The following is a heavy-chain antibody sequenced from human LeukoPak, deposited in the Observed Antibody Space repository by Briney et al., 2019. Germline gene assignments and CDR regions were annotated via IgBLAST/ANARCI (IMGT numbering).Heavy chain of an antibody. V-gene: IGHV4-59*01. D-gene: IGHD6-13*01. CDR2: IYYSGST. J-gene: IGHJ4*02. CDR3: ASYGAAAGTFDY. CDR1: GGSISSYY. Sequence: SETLSLTCTVSGGSISSYYWSWIRQPPGEGLEWIAYIYYSGSTHYNPSLESRVTISVDTSKDQFSLRVSSVTTADTAVYYCASYGAAAGTFDYWGQGTLVTVSS.